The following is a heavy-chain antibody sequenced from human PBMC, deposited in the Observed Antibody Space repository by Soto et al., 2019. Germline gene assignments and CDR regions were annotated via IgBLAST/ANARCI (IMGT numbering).Heavy chain of an antibody. CDR2: IYYSGST. Sequence: PSDTLSLTCTLNSVSIPSSSYYWGWIRQPPGQGLEWIGSIYYSGSTYYNTSLKSRVTISVDTSKNHFSLKLSSVTAADTAVYYCASQQLVHYYYGMDVWGQGTTVT. CDR1: SVSIPSSSYY. J-gene: IGHJ6*02. CDR3: ASQQLVHYYYGMDV. V-gene: IGHV4-39*01. D-gene: IGHD6-13*01.